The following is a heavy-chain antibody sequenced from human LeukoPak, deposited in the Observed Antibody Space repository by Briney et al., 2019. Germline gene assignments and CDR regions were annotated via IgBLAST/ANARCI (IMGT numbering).Heavy chain of an antibody. Sequence: PGGSLRLSCSASGFIFRHYAVNWVRQSPGKGLEWVSYISSSGSTIYYADSVKGRFTISRDNAKNSLYLQMNSLRAEDTAVYYCAELGITMIGGVWGKGTTVTISS. CDR1: GFIFRHYA. CDR3: AELGITMIGGV. J-gene: IGHJ6*04. D-gene: IGHD3-10*02. V-gene: IGHV3-48*03. CDR2: ISSSGSTI.